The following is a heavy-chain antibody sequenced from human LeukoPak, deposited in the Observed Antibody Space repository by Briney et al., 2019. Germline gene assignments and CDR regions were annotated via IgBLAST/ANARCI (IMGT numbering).Heavy chain of an antibody. CDR1: GFTFSSYW. D-gene: IGHD4-17*01. CDR3: AREEATVTTFRYYGMDV. V-gene: IGHV3-74*01. CDR2: ISTDGSNT. Sequence: PGGSLRLSCQASGFTFSSYWMHWVRQAPGKGLVWVSRISTDGSNTDYAGSVKGRFIISRDNARETFYLQMNNLRVEDTAVYYCAREEATVTTFRYYGMDVWGQGTTVTVSS. J-gene: IGHJ6*02.